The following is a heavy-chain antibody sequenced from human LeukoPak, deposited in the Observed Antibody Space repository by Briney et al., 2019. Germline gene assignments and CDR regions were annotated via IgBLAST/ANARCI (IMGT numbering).Heavy chain of an antibody. J-gene: IGHJ4*02. Sequence: AGGSLRLSCATSGFTFSPYPMHWVRQAPGKGLEWVAVIAYDGGNIFYALSVRGRFTVSRDNSRGTLSLQMNSLKVEDTALYYCVRDPSARFYFDYWGQGTLVTVSP. CDR2: IAYDGGNI. CDR1: GFTFSPYP. CDR3: VRDPSARFYFDY. D-gene: IGHD6-6*01. V-gene: IGHV3-30*03.